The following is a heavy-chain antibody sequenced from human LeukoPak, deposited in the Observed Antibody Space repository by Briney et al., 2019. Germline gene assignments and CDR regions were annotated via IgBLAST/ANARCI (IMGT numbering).Heavy chain of an antibody. CDR3: AKELRGQYYDILTGYYVSSSEYFQH. V-gene: IGHV3-23*01. CDR1: GFTFSSYA. J-gene: IGHJ1*01. CDR2: ISGSGGST. Sequence: PGGSLRLSCAASGFTFSSYAMSWVRQAPGKGLEWVSAISGSGGSTYYADSVKGRFTISRDNSKNTVYLQMNSLRAEDTAVYYCAKELRGQYYDILTGYYVSSSEYFQHWGQGTLVTVSS. D-gene: IGHD3-9*01.